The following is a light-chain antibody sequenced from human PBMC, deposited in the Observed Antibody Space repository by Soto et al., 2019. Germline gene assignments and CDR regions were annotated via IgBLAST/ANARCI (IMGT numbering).Light chain of an antibody. CDR2: GPS. Sequence: EIVMTQSPATLSVSPGERATLSCRASQSVSSNLAWYRQTPGQAPRLLIYGPSTRATGIPARFSGSGSGAEFPLTISSLQSEDFAVYYCQQYNKWPWTFGHGTKVEIK. CDR3: QQYNKWPWT. J-gene: IGKJ1*01. CDR1: QSVSSN. V-gene: IGKV3-15*01.